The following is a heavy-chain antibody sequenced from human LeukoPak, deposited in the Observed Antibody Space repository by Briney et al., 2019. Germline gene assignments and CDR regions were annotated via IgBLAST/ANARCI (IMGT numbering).Heavy chain of an antibody. J-gene: IGHJ4*02. V-gene: IGHV3-11*01. D-gene: IGHD7-27*01. Sequence: PGGSLRLSCAASGFTFSDYYMSWIRQAPGKGLEWVSYISSSGSHKSYADSVKGRFTVPRDNTKNSLYLQINNLRAEDTAVYYCAREGNWGTKIHYWGQGTLVTVSS. CDR1: GFTFSDYY. CDR3: AREGNWGTKIHY. CDR2: ISSSGSHK.